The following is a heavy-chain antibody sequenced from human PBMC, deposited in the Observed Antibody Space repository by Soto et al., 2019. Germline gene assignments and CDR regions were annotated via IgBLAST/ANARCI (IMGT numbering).Heavy chain of an antibody. V-gene: IGHV4-39*02. J-gene: IGHJ6*02. CDR3: ARDKRYYYGSGSYYYGMDV. Sequence: ASETLSLTCTVSGGSISSSSYYWGWIRQPPGKGLEWIGSIYYSGSTYYNPSLKSRVTISVDTSKNQFSLKLSSVTAADTAVYYCARDKRYYYGSGSYYYGMDVWGQGTTVTVSS. CDR2: IYYSGST. D-gene: IGHD3-10*01. CDR1: GGSISSSSYY.